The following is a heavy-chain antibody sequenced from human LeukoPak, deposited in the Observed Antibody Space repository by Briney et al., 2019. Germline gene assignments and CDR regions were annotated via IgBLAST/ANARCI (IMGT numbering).Heavy chain of an antibody. CDR1: GGSISSYY. CDR3: ARGPLNWFDP. V-gene: IGHV4-59*08. Sequence: SETLSLTCTVSGGSISSYYWSWIRQPAGKGLEWIGYIYHSGSTDYNPSLKSRVTISVDTSKNQFSLKLSSVTAADTAVYYCARGPLNWFDPWGQGTLVTVSS. J-gene: IGHJ5*02. CDR2: IYHSGST.